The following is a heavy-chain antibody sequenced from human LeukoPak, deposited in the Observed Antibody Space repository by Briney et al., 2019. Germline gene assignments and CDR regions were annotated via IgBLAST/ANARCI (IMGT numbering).Heavy chain of an antibody. CDR1: GYTFTGYY. CDR3: ARRAVYYYYGMDV. CDR2: INPNSGGA. J-gene: IGHJ6*02. V-gene: IGHV1-2*02. D-gene: IGHD6-25*01. Sequence: GASVKVSFKASGYTFTGYYIHWVRQGPGQGLEWMGWINPNSGGANYAQKFQGRVTMARDTSISTAYMELTRLNSDDTAVYYCARRAVYYYYGMDVWGQGSTVTVSS.